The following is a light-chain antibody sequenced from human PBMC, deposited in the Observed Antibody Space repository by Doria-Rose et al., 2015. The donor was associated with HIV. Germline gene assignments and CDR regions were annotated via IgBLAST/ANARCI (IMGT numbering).Light chain of an antibody. CDR3: HQYGTSWT. J-gene: IGKJ1*01. CDR2: DAS. CDR1: QSFSSTY. V-gene: IGKV3-20*01. Sequence: EIVLTQSPGTLSLSQGERATLYCRSSQSFSSTYLACYQQNPGQAPSLLIYDASTRATGIPDRFSASGSGTDFTLTINRLEPEDVALYYCHQYGTSWTFGQGTKVEI.